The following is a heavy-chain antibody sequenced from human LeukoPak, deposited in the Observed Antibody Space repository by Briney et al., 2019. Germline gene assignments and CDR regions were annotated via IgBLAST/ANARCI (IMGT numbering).Heavy chain of an antibody. V-gene: IGHV1-69*04. D-gene: IGHD3-10*01. Sequence: SVKVSCKASGGTSSSYAISWVRQAPGQGLEWMGRIIPILGIANYAQKFQGRVTITADKSTSTAYMELSSLRSEDTAVYYCARGGYGSGSYYRPDWGQGTLVTVSS. CDR3: ARGGYGSGSYYRPD. J-gene: IGHJ4*02. CDR2: IIPILGIA. CDR1: GGTSSSYA.